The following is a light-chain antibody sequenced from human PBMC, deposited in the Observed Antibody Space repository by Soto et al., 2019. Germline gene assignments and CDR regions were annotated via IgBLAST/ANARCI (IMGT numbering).Light chain of an antibody. CDR2: AAS. J-gene: IGKJ2*01. V-gene: IGKV1-8*01. CDR1: QGFSSY. CDR3: QQYYSYPYT. Sequence: ASRMTQSQSSLSAFTGDRVTITCGASQGFSSYLAWYQQKPGKAPKLLIYAASTLQSGVPSRFSGSGSGTDFTLTISCLQSEDFATYYCQQYYSYPYTFGQGTKLEIK.